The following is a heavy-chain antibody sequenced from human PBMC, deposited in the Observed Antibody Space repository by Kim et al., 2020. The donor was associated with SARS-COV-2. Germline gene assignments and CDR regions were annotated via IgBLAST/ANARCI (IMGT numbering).Heavy chain of an antibody. Sequence: NSAPRFHGRATMTRDTSISTAYIELSRLRSDDTAVYYCASDRKYYYGMDVWGQGTTVTVSS. J-gene: IGHJ6*02. V-gene: IGHV1-2*02. CDR3: ASDRKYYYGMDV.